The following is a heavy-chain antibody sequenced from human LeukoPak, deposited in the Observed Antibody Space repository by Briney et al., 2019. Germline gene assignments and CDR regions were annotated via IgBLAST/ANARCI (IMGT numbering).Heavy chain of an antibody. Sequence: SETLSLTCTVSGGSISGYYWSWIRQPPGKGLEWIGYIYYSGSTNYNPSLKSRVTISVDTSKNQFSLKLSSVTAADTAVYYCASGPYSSSWSFDYWGQGTLVTVSS. CDR3: ASGPYSSSWSFDY. CDR1: GGSISGYY. D-gene: IGHD6-13*01. CDR2: IYYSGST. V-gene: IGHV4-59*01. J-gene: IGHJ4*02.